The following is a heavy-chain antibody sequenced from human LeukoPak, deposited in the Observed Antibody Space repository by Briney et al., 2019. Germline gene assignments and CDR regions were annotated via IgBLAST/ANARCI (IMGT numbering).Heavy chain of an antibody. Sequence: QPGGSLRLSCAAAGFTFSSYWMYWVRQAPGKGLVWDSRINEDGSTTSYADSVKGRFTISRDNTKNTVYLQMNSLRGEDTALYYCARGPGSSSAGTTYWGQGTVVTVSS. V-gene: IGHV3-74*01. D-gene: IGHD6-6*01. J-gene: IGHJ4*02. CDR3: ARGPGSSSAGTTY. CDR1: GFTFSSYW. CDR2: INEDGSTT.